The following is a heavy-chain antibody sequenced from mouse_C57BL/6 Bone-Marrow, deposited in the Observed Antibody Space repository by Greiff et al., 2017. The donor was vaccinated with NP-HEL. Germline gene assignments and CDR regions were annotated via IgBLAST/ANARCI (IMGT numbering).Heavy chain of an antibody. CDR1: GFSLSTFGMG. D-gene: IGHD2-1*01. Sequence: QVTLKESGPGILQPSQTLSLTCSFSGFSLSTFGMGVGWIRQPSGKGLEWLAHIWWDDDKYYNPALKSRLTISKDTSKNQVFLKIANVDTADTATYYCARVIYYGNYDYFDYWGQGTTLTVSS. V-gene: IGHV8-8*01. J-gene: IGHJ2*01. CDR3: ARVIYYGNYDYFDY. CDR2: IWWDDDK.